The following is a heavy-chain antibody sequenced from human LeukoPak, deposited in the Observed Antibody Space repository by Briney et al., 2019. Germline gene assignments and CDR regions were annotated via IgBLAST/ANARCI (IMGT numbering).Heavy chain of an antibody. CDR3: ARGNYGDYVNY. CDR1: GYTFTVYY. Sequence: ASVTVSCTASGYTFTVYYMHWVRQAPGQGLEWMGWINPNSGGTNYAQKFQGRVTMTRDTSISTAYMELSRLRSDDTAVYYCARGNYGDYVNYWGQGTLVTVSS. D-gene: IGHD4-17*01. CDR2: INPNSGGT. V-gene: IGHV1-2*02. J-gene: IGHJ4*02.